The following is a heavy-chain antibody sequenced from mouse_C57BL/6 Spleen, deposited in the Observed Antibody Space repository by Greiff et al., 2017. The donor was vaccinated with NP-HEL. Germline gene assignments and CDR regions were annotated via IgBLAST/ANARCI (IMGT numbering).Heavy chain of an antibody. J-gene: IGHJ3*01. Sequence: EVQVVESGGGLVQPGGSLSLSCAASGFTFTDYYMSWVRQPPGKALEWLGFIRNKANGYTTEYSASVKGRFTISRDNSQSILYLQMNALRAEDSATYYCARFDGYWGFAYWGQGTLVTVSA. CDR2: IRNKANGYTT. V-gene: IGHV7-3*01. CDR3: ARFDGYWGFAY. D-gene: IGHD2-3*01. CDR1: GFTFTDYY.